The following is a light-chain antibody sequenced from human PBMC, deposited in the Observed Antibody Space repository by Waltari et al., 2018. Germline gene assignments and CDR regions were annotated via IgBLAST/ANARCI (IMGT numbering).Light chain of an antibody. Sequence: DIQMTLSPSSLSASVGARVTITCRASQSSSDYLNWYQQKPGKAPKLLIYAASTLQSGVPSRFSGSGSGTDFALTISSLQPEDFATYYCQQSYSFGQGTRLEIK. CDR2: AAS. CDR1: QSSSDY. V-gene: IGKV1-39*01. CDR3: QQSYS. J-gene: IGKJ5*01.